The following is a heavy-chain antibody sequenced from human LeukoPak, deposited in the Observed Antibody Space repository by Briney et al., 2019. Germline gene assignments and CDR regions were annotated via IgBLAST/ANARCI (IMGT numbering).Heavy chain of an antibody. CDR3: ASSGSYRFDY. CDR1: GFTFSSYS. J-gene: IGHJ4*02. D-gene: IGHD1-26*01. Sequence: GGSLRLSYAASGFTFSSYSMNWVRQAPGKGLEWVSHITASGTAMFYADSVKGRFTISRDNAKNSLYLQMNSLRDEDTAVYYCASSGSYRFDYWGQGTLVTVSS. CDR2: ITASGTAM. V-gene: IGHV3-48*02.